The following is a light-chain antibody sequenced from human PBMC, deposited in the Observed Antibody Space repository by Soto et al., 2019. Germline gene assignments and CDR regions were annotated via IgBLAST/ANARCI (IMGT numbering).Light chain of an antibody. Sequence: QSALTQPASVSGSPGQSITISCTGTSSDVGGYNYVAWYQQHPGKVPKLMISAVTNRPSGVSNRFSGSKSGNTASLTISGLHAEDEAAYYCISYTSSSTSYVFGTGTKLTVL. CDR3: ISYTSSSTSYV. J-gene: IGLJ1*01. V-gene: IGLV2-14*01. CDR2: AVT. CDR1: SSDVGGYNY.